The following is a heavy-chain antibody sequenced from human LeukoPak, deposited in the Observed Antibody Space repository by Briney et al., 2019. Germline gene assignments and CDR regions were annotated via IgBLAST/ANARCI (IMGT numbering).Heavy chain of an antibody. J-gene: IGHJ4*02. CDR2: IYYSGST. CDR3: ARARSYYDILTAYYTGYFDY. Sequence: PSETLSLTCTVSGSSISSYYWSWIRQPPGKGLEWIGYIYYSGSTKYNPSLKSRVTISVDTSKNQFSLKLSSVTAADTAVYYCARARSYYDILTAYYTGYFDYWGQGTLVTVSS. D-gene: IGHD3-9*01. V-gene: IGHV4-59*01. CDR1: GSSISSYY.